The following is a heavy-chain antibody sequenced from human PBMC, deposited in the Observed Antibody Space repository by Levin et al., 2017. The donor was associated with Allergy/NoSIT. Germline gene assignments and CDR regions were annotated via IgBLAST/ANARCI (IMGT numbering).Heavy chain of an antibody. Sequence: GESLKISCAASGFSFSTYGMHWVRQAPGKGLEWVAVIGFDGNIKYYVDSVKGRFTISRDNSKNTLYLQMNSLRAEDTAVYHCASEYSGYAFDYWGQGTLVTVSS. D-gene: IGHD5-12*01. V-gene: IGHV3-30*03. CDR2: IGFDGNIK. CDR1: GFSFSTYG. J-gene: IGHJ4*02. CDR3: ASEYSGYAFDY.